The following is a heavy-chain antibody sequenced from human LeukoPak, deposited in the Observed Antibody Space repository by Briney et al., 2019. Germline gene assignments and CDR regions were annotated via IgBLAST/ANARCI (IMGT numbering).Heavy chain of an antibody. V-gene: IGHV3-30-3*01. CDR1: GLTFSSYA. CDR3: ARVYSSSWNYFDY. Sequence: GGSLRLSCAASGLTFSSYAMHWVRQAPGKGLEWVAVISYDGSNKYYADSVKGRLTISRDNSKNTLYLQMNSLRAEDTAVYYCARVYSSSWNYFDYWGQATLVTVSS. CDR2: ISYDGSNK. J-gene: IGHJ4*02. D-gene: IGHD6-13*01.